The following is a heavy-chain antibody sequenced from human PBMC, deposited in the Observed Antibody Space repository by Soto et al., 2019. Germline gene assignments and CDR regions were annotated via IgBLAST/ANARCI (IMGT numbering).Heavy chain of an antibody. CDR2: IYSGGST. D-gene: IGHD6-13*01. CDR1: GFTVSSNY. V-gene: IGHV3-66*01. J-gene: IGHJ6*02. Sequence: PGGSLRLSCAASGFTVSSNYMSWVRQAPGKGLEWVSVIYSGGSTYYADSVKGRFTISRDNSKNTLYLQMNSLRAEDTAVYYCARDGAAAGTWPYYYYGMDVWGQGTTVTVSS. CDR3: ARDGAAAGTWPYYYYGMDV.